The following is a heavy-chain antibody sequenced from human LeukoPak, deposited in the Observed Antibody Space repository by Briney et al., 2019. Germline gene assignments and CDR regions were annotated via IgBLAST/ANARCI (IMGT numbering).Heavy chain of an antibody. D-gene: IGHD4-11*01. CDR1: GGSISGYY. V-gene: IGHV4-59*01. CDR2: IYYSGST. J-gene: IGHJ6*02. CDR3: ARDTVTLGGMDV. Sequence: PSETLSLTCTVSGGSISGYYYNWIRQPPGKGLEWIGDIYYSGSTNYNPSLKSRVTISLDTSKNQFSLKLSSVTTADTAVYYCARDTVTLGGMDVWGQGTTVTVSS.